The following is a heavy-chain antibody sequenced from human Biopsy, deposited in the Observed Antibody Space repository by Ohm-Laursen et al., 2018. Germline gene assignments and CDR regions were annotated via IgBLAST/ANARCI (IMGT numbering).Heavy chain of an antibody. J-gene: IGHJ6*02. CDR1: GGSISRYY. D-gene: IGHD5-12*01. CDR2: INQSGST. V-gene: IGHV4-34*01. Sequence: SQTLSLTCIVSGGSISRYYWSWIRQPPGKGLEWIGEINQSGSTKYNPSLKRRATLSADSSNSRFSLRLTSVTAADTAIYYCARGSGYFKLDVWGQGTTVTVSS. CDR3: ARGSGYFKLDV.